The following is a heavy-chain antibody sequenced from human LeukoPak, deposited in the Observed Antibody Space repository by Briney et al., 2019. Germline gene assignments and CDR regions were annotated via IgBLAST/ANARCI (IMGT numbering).Heavy chain of an antibody. J-gene: IGHJ3*02. V-gene: IGHV3-23*01. CDR3: ARIPASSSGAFDI. CDR1: GFTFSSYA. CDR2: LTLSGTNT. D-gene: IGHD6-13*01. Sequence: GGSPRLSCAASGFTFSSYAMSWVRQAPGKGLEWVSALTLSGTNTHYADSVKGRFTISRDNSKNTLYMQMNSLRVEDTAIYYCARIPASSSGAFDIWGQGTMVTVSS.